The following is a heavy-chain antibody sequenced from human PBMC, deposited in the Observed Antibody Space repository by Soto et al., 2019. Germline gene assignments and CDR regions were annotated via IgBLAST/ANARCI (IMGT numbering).Heavy chain of an antibody. CDR2: IWYDGSNK. CDR3: ARLRRRTGSRYYYYGMDV. Sequence: QVQLVESGGGVVQPGRSLRLSCAASGFTFSSYGMHWVRQAPGKGLEWVAVIWYDGSNKYYADSVEGRFTISRDNSKNTLYLQMNSLRAEDTAVYYCARLRRRTGSRYYYYGMDVWGQGTTVTVSS. CDR1: GFTFSSYG. D-gene: IGHD3-9*01. J-gene: IGHJ6*02. V-gene: IGHV3-33*01.